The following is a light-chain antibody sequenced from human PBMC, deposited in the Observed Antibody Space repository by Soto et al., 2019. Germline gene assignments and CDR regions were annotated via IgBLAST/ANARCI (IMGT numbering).Light chain of an antibody. CDR1: NIGSKS. V-gene: IGLV3-21*04. CDR3: QVWDSSSDPHVV. J-gene: IGLJ2*01. CDR2: YDS. Sequence: SYELTQPPSVSVAPGKTARITCGGNNIGSKSVHWYQQKSGQAPVLVIYYDSDRTSGIPERFSGSNSGNTATLTISRVEAGDEADYHCQVWDSSSDPHVVFGGGTKLTVL.